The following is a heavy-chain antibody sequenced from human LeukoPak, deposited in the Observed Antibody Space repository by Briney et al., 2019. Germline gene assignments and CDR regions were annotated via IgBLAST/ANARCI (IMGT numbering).Heavy chain of an antibody. D-gene: IGHD3-10*01. V-gene: IGHV1-69*13. CDR1: GYTFTSYG. CDR3: AREPLTIYGSGQNYYYYGMDV. J-gene: IGHJ6*04. CDR2: IIPIFGTA. Sequence: ASVKVSCKASGYTFTSYGISWVRQAPGQGLEWMGGIIPIFGTANYAQKFQGRVTITADESTSTAYMELSSLRSEDTAVYYCAREPLTIYGSGQNYYYYGMDVWGKGTTVTVSS.